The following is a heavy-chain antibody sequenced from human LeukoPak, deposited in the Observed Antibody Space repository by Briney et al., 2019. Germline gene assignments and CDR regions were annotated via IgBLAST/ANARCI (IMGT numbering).Heavy chain of an antibody. CDR3: ARDRPRARYFDY. CDR2: IIPILNVP. Sequence: ASVKVSCKASGGIFNDYSISWVRQAPGQGLEWMGRIIPILNVPNYAQKFEGRVTITADKSTNTAYMELSSLKSEDTAVYFCARDRPRARYFDYWGQGTLVTVSS. CDR1: GGIFNDYS. J-gene: IGHJ4*02. D-gene: IGHD2-15*01. V-gene: IGHV1-69*04.